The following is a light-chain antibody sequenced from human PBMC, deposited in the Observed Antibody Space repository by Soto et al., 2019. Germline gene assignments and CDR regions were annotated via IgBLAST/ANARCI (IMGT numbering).Light chain of an antibody. Sequence: EIVLTQSPGTLSLSPGERATLSCRASQSVSSSYLAWYQQKPGQAPRLLIYGASSRATGIPDRFSGSGSGTDFTLTISRLEPADLAVYYCQQYGSSPPYTFGQGTKLEIK. CDR3: QQYGSSPPYT. CDR2: GAS. V-gene: IGKV3-20*01. J-gene: IGKJ2*01. CDR1: QSVSSSY.